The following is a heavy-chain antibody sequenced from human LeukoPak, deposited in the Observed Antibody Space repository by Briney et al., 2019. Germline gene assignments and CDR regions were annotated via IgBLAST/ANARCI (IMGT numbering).Heavy chain of an antibody. CDR2: IYYSGST. CDR1: GGSISSSSHY. D-gene: IGHD3-16*02. V-gene: IGHV4-39*07. Sequence: PSETLSLTCTVSGGSISSSSHYWGWIRQPPGKGLEWIGSIYYSGSTYYNPSLKSRVTISLDTSKNQFSLKLNSVTAADTAVYYCARGRTTYDYVWGSYRPPDYWGQGTLVTVSS. J-gene: IGHJ4*02. CDR3: ARGRTTYDYVWGSYRPPDY.